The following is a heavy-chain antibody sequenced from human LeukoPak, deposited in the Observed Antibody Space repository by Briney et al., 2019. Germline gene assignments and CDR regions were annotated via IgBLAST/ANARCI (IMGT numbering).Heavy chain of an antibody. D-gene: IGHD6-19*01. Sequence: GGSLTLSCAASGFTFSNAWMSWVRQAPGQGLEWVGRIKSKTDGGTTDYAATVNGRFPISRDDSKNTLYLQLNSLKPEDTAVYYCSRSGWYSLCDYWGQGTLVTVSS. CDR2: IKSKTDGGTT. J-gene: IGHJ4*02. V-gene: IGHV3-15*01. CDR1: GFTFSNAW. CDR3: SRSGWYSLCDY.